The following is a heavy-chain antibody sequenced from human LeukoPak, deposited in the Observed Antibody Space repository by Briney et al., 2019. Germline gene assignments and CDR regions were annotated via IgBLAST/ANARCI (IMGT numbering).Heavy chain of an antibody. D-gene: IGHD3-10*01. CDR2: IYYSGST. CDR1: GGSISSYY. V-gene: IGHV4-59*01. CDR3: ASEGEYYYGSGSYYNG. J-gene: IGHJ4*02. Sequence: ASETLSLTCTASGGSISSYYWSWIRQPPGKGLEWIGYIYYSGSTNYNPSLKSRVTISVDTSKNQFSLKLSSVTAADTAVYYCASEGEYYYGSGSYYNGWGQGTLVTVSS.